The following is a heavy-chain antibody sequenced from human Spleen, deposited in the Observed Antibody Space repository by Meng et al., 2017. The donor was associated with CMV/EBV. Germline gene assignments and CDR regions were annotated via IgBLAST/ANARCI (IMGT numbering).Heavy chain of an antibody. CDR1: GYSFIDSG. Sequence: KASGYSFIDSGMSWVRQATGQGPEWLGWVSVYNGNTVYAQSVRGRVTMTTDTSTSTAYMELRSLISDDTAVYYCAKTLRGSNFWFDPWGQGTLVTVSS. D-gene: IGHD4-11*01. CDR3: AKTLRGSNFWFDP. V-gene: IGHV1-18*01. J-gene: IGHJ5*02. CDR2: VSVYNGNT.